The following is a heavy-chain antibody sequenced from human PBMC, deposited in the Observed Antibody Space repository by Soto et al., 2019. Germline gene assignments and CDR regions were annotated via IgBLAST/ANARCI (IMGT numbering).Heavy chain of an antibody. J-gene: IGHJ4*02. V-gene: IGHV1-18*01. Sequence: ASVKVSCKASGYTFTSYGISWVRQAPGQGLEWMGWISAYNGNTNYAQKLQGRVTMTTDTSTSTAYMELRSLRSDDTAVYYCARVPMDTAMGEYYFDYWGQGTLVTVSS. CDR1: GYTFTSYG. CDR2: ISAYNGNT. D-gene: IGHD5-18*01. CDR3: ARVPMDTAMGEYYFDY.